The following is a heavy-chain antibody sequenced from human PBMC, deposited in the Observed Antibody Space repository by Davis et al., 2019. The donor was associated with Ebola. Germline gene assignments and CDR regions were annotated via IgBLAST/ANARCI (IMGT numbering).Heavy chain of an antibody. CDR1: GGSISSYY. J-gene: IGHJ4*02. CDR2: IYYSGST. CDR3: ARDVSIDY. V-gene: IGHV4-59*01. Sequence: PSETLSLTCTVSGGSISSYYWSWIRQPPGKGLEWIGYIYYSGSTNYNPSLKSRVTISVDTSKNQFSLKLSSVTAADTAVYYCARDVSIDYWGQGTLVTVSS.